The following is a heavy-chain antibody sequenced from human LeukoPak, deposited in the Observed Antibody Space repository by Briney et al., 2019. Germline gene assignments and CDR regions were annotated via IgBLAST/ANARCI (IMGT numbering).Heavy chain of an antibody. CDR1: GGSFSGYY. CDR3: ARPVGSTLVSHYFDY. J-gene: IGHJ4*02. V-gene: IGHV4-34*01. Sequence: SETLSLTCAVYGGSFSGYYWSWIRQPPGKGLEWLGSFYFRGVTYYNPSLKSRVIISVDMSKNQFSLRLSSVTAADTATYYCARPVGSTLVSHYFDYWGQGTLVTVSS. CDR2: FYFRGVT. D-gene: IGHD5/OR15-5a*01.